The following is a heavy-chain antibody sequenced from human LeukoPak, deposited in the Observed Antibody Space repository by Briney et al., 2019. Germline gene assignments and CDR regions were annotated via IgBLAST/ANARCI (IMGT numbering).Heavy chain of an antibody. CDR1: GGSISSHY. J-gene: IGHJ4*02. CDR3: ARRSGVLDSRDSRYYFDH. D-gene: IGHD3-22*01. V-gene: IGHV4-59*11. Sequence: SQTLSLTCIVSGGSISSHYWSWIRQPPGKGLEYIGYIYYSGSTDYNPSLKSRVTISLDTSKNQFSLNLTSVTAADTAVYYCARRSGVLDSRDSRYYFDHWGQGTLVTVSS. CDR2: IYYSGST.